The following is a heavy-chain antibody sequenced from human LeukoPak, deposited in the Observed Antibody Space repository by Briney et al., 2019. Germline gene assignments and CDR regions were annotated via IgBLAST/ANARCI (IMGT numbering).Heavy chain of an antibody. Sequence: GRSLRLSCAASGFTFTNYAIHWVRQAPGKGLEWVSSISSSSSYIYYADSVKGRFTISRDNAKNSLYLQMNSLRAEDTAVYYCARVEEMATILGYWGQGTLVTVSS. J-gene: IGHJ4*02. V-gene: IGHV3-21*01. CDR2: ISSSSSYI. CDR3: ARVEEMATILGY. D-gene: IGHD5-24*01. CDR1: GFTFTNYA.